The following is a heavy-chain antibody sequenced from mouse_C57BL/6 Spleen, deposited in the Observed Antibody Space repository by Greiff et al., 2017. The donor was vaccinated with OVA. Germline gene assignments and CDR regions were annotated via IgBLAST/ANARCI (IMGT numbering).Heavy chain of an antibody. D-gene: IGHD1-1*01. CDR2: IYPGSGST. CDR3: ATYGSSPYYFDY. Sequence: QVQLKQSGAELVKPGASVKMSCKASGYTFTSYWITWVKQRPGQGLEWIGDIYPGSGSTNYNEKFKSKATLTVDTSSSTAYMQLSSLTSEDSAVYYCATYGSSPYYFDYWGQGTTLTVSS. CDR1: GYTFTSYW. V-gene: IGHV1-55*01. J-gene: IGHJ2*01.